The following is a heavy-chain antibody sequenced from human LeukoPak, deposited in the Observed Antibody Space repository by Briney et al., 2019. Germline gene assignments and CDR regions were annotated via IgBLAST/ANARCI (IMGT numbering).Heavy chain of an antibody. D-gene: IGHD2-15*01. CDR3: ATGSCGIYCALDS. V-gene: IGHV3-30*03. CDR1: GFTFSSYS. J-gene: IGHJ4*02. CDR2: ISYDGSNK. Sequence: GGSLRLSCAASGFTFSSYSMNWVRQAPGKGLEWVADISYDGSNKYYADSAKGRFTISRDNSKNTLYLQMNSLRGEDTAVYYCATGSCGIYCALDSWGQGTLVTVSS.